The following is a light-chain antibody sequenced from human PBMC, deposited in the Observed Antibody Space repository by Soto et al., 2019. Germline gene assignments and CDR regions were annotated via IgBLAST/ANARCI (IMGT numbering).Light chain of an antibody. CDR1: SSDVGSYNL. V-gene: IGLV2-23*01. CDR3: CSYAGITTYYV. J-gene: IGLJ1*01. Sequence: QSALTQPASVSGSPGQSITISCTGTSSDVGSYNLVSWYQQHPGEATKLMIYGGTKRPSGVSNRFSGSKSGNTASLTISGLQAEDEADYYCCSYAGITTYYVFGTGTKVTVL. CDR2: GGT.